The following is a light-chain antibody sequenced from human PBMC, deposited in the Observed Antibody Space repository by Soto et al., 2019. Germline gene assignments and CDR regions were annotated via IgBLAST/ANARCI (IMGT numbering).Light chain of an antibody. CDR1: SFNIGAGFD. CDR3: QSYDSSLSAYV. V-gene: IGLV1-40*01. Sequence: QSVLTQPPSVSGAPGQRVTISCTWSSFNIGAGFDVHWYQQLPGSAPKLLIYSNNNRPSGVPDRFSVSRSATSASLAITGLQAADEADYYCQSYDSSLSAYVFGTATKLTVL. CDR2: SNN. J-gene: IGLJ1*01.